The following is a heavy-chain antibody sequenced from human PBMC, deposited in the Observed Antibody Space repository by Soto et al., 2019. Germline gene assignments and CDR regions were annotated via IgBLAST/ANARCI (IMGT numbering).Heavy chain of an antibody. CDR2: IDTYGSAT. CDR1: GFTFSSYW. J-gene: IGHJ3*02. Sequence: GGSLRLSCAASGFTFSSYWMHWVRQAPGKGLVWVSRIDTYGSATRYADSVKGRFTISRDNAKNTLYLQMNTLRAEDTAVYYCARVLKSSGWDNDVFDIWGQGTMVTVS. V-gene: IGHV3-74*01. CDR3: ARVLKSSGWDNDVFDI. D-gene: IGHD6-19*01.